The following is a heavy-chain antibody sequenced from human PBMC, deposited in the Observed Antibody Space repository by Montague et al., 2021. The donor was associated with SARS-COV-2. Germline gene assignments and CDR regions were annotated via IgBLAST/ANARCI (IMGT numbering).Heavy chain of an antibody. CDR3: ARDYYDSTGLNWFDP. D-gene: IGHD3-22*01. V-gene: IGHV4-61*02. CDR1: GGSIITGSNFY. J-gene: IGHJ5*02. CDR2: IHSSGGT. Sequence: QTLSLTCAVSGGSIITGSNFYWGWIRQSAGKGLEWIGRIHSSGGTNYNPSLKSRLTMSVDSSANQFSLKLTSVTAADTAVYYCARDYYDSTGLNWFDPWGQGLLVTVSS.